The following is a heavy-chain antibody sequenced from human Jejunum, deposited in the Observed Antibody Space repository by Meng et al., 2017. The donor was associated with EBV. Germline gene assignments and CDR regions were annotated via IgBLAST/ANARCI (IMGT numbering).Heavy chain of an antibody. D-gene: IGHD1-26*01. V-gene: IGHV4-39*01. J-gene: IGHJ5*02. CDR1: GGSISGNYY. CDR3: ARSKMGATKWFDP. Sequence: QLQLQESGPGLVKPSXTRXCMCTVSGGSISGNYYWGWIRQSPGKGLEFIGTMSDSGSPYYNPSLKSRVTISVDTSKKQFSLKLTSVTAADTAVYYCARSKMGATKWFDPWGQGTLVTVSS. CDR2: MSDSGSP.